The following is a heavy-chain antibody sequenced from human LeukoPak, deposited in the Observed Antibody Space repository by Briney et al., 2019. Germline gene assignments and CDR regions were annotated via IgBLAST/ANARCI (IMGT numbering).Heavy chain of an antibody. CDR2: IYHSGST. Sequence: SETLSLTCTVSGYSISSGYYWGWIRQPPGKGLEWIGSIYHSGSTYYNPSLKSRVTISVDTSKNQFSLKLSSVTAADTAVYYCAREKYSGSYYGVAFDYWGQGTLVTVSS. CDR1: GYSISSGYY. V-gene: IGHV4-38-2*02. J-gene: IGHJ4*02. D-gene: IGHD1-26*01. CDR3: AREKYSGSYYGVAFDY.